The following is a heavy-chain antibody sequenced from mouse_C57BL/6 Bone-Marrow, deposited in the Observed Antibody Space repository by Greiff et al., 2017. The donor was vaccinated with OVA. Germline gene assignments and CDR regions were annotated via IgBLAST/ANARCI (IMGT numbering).Heavy chain of an antibody. Sequence: EVQRVESGGDLVKPGGSLKLSCAASGFTFSSYGMSWVRQTPDKRLEWVATISSGGSYTYYPDSVKGRFTISRDNAKNTLYLQRSSLKSEDTAMYYCARHGGLHYYYAMDYWGQGTSVTVSS. CDR2: ISSGGSYT. D-gene: IGHD2-2*01. V-gene: IGHV5-6*01. CDR1: GFTFSSYG. J-gene: IGHJ4*01. CDR3: ARHGGLHYYYAMDY.